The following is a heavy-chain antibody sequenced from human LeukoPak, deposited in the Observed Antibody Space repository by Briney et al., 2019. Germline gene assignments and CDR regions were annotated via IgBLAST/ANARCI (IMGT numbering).Heavy chain of an antibody. V-gene: IGHV3-21*01. J-gene: IGHJ4*02. D-gene: IGHD5-18*01. Sequence: GGSLRLSCAASGFTFSSYSMNWVRQAPGKGLEWVSSISSSSSYIYHADSVKGRFTISRDNAKNSLYLQMDSLRAEDTAVYYCARRYGGYSYGPPFDYWGQGTLVTVSS. CDR3: ARRYGGYSYGPPFDY. CDR2: ISSSSSYI. CDR1: GFTFSSYS.